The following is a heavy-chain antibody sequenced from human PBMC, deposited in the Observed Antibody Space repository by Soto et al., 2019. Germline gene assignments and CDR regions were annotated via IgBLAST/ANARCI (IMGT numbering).Heavy chain of an antibody. D-gene: IGHD2-15*01. J-gene: IGHJ4*02. V-gene: IGHV1-18*01. CDR3: ARKCRDRSCYFIH. Sequence: ASVKGSFKTSGSTFPCHGITLRRQDPGQGLEWMGWISAYNGNKVYAQRLQDRLTMTTDTSTSTAYMELRSLRSDDTAVYFCARKCRDRSCYFIHWGQGTLVTVSS. CDR1: GSTFPCHG. CDR2: ISAYNGNK.